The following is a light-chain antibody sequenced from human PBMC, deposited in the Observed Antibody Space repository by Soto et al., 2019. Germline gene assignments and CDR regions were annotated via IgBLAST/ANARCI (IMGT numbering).Light chain of an antibody. CDR2: NNN. V-gene: IGLV1-44*01. J-gene: IGLJ2*01. CDR1: SSNIGSNT. Sequence: SVLSQPPSASGTPGQRVTISCSGSSSNIGSNTVNWYQQLPGTAPKLLIYNNNQRPSGVPARFSGSKSGTSASLAVSGLQSEDEADYYCAAWDDSLNGHVVFGGGTKLTVL. CDR3: AAWDDSLNGHVV.